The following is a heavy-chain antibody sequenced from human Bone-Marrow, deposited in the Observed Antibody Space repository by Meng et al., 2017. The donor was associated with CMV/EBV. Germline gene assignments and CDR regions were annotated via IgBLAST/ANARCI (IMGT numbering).Heavy chain of an antibody. Sequence: ASVKVSCKASGYTFTSYDINWVRQATGQGLEWMGWINPNSGGTNYAQKFQGRVTMTRDTSISTAYMELSRLRSDDTAVYYCARALIVVVPAAMGYWGQGTLVTVSS. D-gene: IGHD2-2*01. CDR3: ARALIVVVPAAMGY. CDR2: INPNSGGT. J-gene: IGHJ4*02. V-gene: IGHV1-2*02. CDR1: GYTFTSYD.